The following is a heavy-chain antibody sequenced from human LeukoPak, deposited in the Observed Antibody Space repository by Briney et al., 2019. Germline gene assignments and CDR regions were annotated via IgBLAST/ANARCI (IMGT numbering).Heavy chain of an antibody. Sequence: GGSLRLSCAASGFTFSSYGMTWVRQAPGKGLEWVSGISTSGSSTYYADSVKGRFTLSRDNSKNTLYLQMNSLRAEDTAVYYCAKTRGDYGVDYLDYWGQGTLVTVSS. J-gene: IGHJ4*02. V-gene: IGHV3-23*01. CDR3: AKTRGDYGVDYLDY. D-gene: IGHD4-17*01. CDR2: ISTSGSST. CDR1: GFTFSSYG.